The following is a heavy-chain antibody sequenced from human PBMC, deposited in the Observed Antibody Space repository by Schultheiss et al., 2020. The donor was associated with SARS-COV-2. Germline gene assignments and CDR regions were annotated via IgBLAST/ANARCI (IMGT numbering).Heavy chain of an antibody. D-gene: IGHD1-26*01. CDR1: GFTFSSYG. Sequence: GESLKISCVASGFTFSSYGMNWVRQTPGKGLEWISYISSSDGTIYYADSVEGRFTSSRDNAKSSLYLQMNSLRVEDTAVYYCAREELVGGSAFDSWGQGTLVTVSS. CDR3: AREELVGGSAFDS. CDR2: ISSSDGTI. V-gene: IGHV3-48*04. J-gene: IGHJ4*02.